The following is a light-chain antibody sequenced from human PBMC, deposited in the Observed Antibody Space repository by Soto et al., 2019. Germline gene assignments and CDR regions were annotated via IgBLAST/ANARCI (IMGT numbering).Light chain of an antibody. Sequence: DIQMTQSPSTLSASIGDRVTITCRASQNINNWIAWYQQKPGKAPKFLIYDASTLESGVPSRFSGSGFGTEFSLTISSLQPDDFAVYYCQQYGSSPRTFGQGTKVEIK. CDR2: DAS. V-gene: IGKV1-5*01. J-gene: IGKJ1*01. CDR1: QNINNW. CDR3: QQYGSSPRT.